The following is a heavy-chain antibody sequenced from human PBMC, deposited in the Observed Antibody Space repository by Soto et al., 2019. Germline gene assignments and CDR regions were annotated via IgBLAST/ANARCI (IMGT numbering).Heavy chain of an antibody. CDR1: GFTFSTYW. V-gene: IGHV3-74*01. CDR2: INPHGSDT. CDR3: TRDPPGIGIEY. D-gene: IGHD1-1*01. Sequence: SGGSLRLSCAASGFTFSTYWMHWVRQGPGKGLVWVSRINPHGSDTAYTDSVKGRFTISRDNARNTLYLQMISLRADDTAVYYCTRDPPGIGIEYWGQGTLVTVSS. J-gene: IGHJ4*02.